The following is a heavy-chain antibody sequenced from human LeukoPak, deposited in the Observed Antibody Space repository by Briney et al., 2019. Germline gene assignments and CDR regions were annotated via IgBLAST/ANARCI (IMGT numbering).Heavy chain of an antibody. Sequence: AGGSLRLSCAASGFTFSNYWMHWVRQAPGKGLVWVSHINSDGSTTSYADSVKGRFTISRDNAKNTLYLQMDSLRAEDTAVYYCARDGDGDRDLDYWGQGTLVTVSS. CDR2: INSDGSTT. J-gene: IGHJ4*02. D-gene: IGHD5-24*01. CDR3: ARDGDGDRDLDY. CDR1: GFTFSNYW. V-gene: IGHV3-74*01.